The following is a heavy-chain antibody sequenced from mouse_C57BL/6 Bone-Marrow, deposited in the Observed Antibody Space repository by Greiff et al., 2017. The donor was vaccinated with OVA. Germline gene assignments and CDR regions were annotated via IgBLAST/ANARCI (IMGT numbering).Heavy chain of an antibody. CDR3: ARYSTVVATSDY. Sequence: QVQLKQPGVELVKPGASVKMSCKASGYTFTSYWITWVKQRPGQGLEWIGDIYPGSGSTNYNEKFKSKATLTVDTSSSTAYMQLSSLTSEDSAVYYCARYSTVVATSDYWGQGTTLTVSS. CDR2: IYPGSGST. CDR1: GYTFTSYW. J-gene: IGHJ2*01. V-gene: IGHV1-55*01. D-gene: IGHD1-1*01.